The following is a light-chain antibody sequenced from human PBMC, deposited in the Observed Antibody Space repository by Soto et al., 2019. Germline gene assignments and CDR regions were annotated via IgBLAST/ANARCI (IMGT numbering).Light chain of an antibody. CDR2: EVN. CDR3: SSYTSSVSYV. CDR1: SSDVGGYNY. Sequence: QSALTQPASVSGSSGQSITISCTGTSSDVGGYNYVSWYQQHPGKAPKFIIYEVNNRPSGVSNRFSGSKSGNTASLTISGLQAEDEADYYCSSYTSSVSYVFGTGTKVTVL. J-gene: IGLJ1*01. V-gene: IGLV2-14*01.